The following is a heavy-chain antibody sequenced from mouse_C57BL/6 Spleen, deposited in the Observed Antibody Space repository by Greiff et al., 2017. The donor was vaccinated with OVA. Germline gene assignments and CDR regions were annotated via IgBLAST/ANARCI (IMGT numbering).Heavy chain of an antibody. CDR3: ARQYDYDSPFDY. CDR2: ISSGGSYT. V-gene: IGHV5-6*01. Sequence: VQLKESGGDLVKPGGSLKLSCAASGFTFSSYGMSWVRQTPDKRLEWVGTISSGGSYTYYTESVKGRVTISRDNAKNTLYLQMSSLKSEDTAMYYCARQYDYDSPFDYWGQGTTLTVSS. J-gene: IGHJ2*01. CDR1: GFTFSSYG. D-gene: IGHD2-4*01.